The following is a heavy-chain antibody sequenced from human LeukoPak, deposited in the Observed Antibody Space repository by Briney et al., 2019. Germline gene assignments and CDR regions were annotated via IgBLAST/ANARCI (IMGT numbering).Heavy chain of an antibody. CDR1: GGSISTGGSS. D-gene: IGHD4-17*01. CDR2: IYHSGST. V-gene: IGHV4-30-2*01. Sequence: SETLSLTCAVSGGSISTGGSSWSWIRQPPGKGLWCIWYIYHSGSTYYNPSLKSRVTISVDRSKNQFSLKLSSVTAADTAVYYCARCPPDYGDYGDAFDIWGQGTMVTVSS. CDR3: ARCPPDYGDYGDAFDI. J-gene: IGHJ3*02.